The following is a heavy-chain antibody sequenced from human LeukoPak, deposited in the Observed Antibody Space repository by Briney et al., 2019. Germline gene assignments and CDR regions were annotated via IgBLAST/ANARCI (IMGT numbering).Heavy chain of an antibody. J-gene: IGHJ2*01. D-gene: IGHD6-13*01. V-gene: IGHV3-13*01. CDR2: IGTAGEI. Sequence: GGSLRLSCAASGFTFSSYDIHWVRQATGKGPEWVSGIGTAGEIYYPGSVKGRFTISRENAKNSLYLQMNSLRAGDTAVYYCARAAYSSTWYSRYFDLWGRGTLVTVSS. CDR1: GFTFSSYD. CDR3: ARAAYSSTWYSRYFDL.